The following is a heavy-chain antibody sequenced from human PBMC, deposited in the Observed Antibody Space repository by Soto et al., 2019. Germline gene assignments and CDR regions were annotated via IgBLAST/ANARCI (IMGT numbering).Heavy chain of an antibody. CDR2: IKEDGSEK. J-gene: IGHJ2*01. V-gene: IGHV3-7*03. Sequence: EVQLVESGGGLVQPGGSLRLSCAASGFTFSSYWMNWVRLAPGKGLEWVANIKEDGSEKYYVDSVKGRFTISRDNAKNSLYLQMNSLRAEDTAVYYCAKTPGNSNWDGGYFDLWGRGTLVTVSS. CDR3: AKTPGNSNWDGGYFDL. D-gene: IGHD1-1*01. CDR1: GFTFSSYW.